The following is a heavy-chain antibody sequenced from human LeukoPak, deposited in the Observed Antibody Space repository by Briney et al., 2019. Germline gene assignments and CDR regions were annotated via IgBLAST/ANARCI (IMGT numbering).Heavy chain of an antibody. Sequence: PGGSLRLSRAASGFTFSSYAMSWVREAPGKGLEWVSAISGSGGSTYYADSVKGRFTISRDNSKNTLYLQMNGLRAEDTAVYYCAKHYDSSGFIFDYWGQGTLVTVSS. J-gene: IGHJ4*02. V-gene: IGHV3-23*01. CDR3: AKHYDSSGFIFDY. D-gene: IGHD3-22*01. CDR2: ISGSGGST. CDR1: GFTFSSYA.